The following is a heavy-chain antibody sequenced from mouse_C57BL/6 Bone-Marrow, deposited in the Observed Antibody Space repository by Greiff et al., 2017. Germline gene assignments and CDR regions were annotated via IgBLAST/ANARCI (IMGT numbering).Heavy chain of an antibody. CDR3: ARNYGSSYGFAY. V-gene: IGHV1-61*01. Sequence: QVQLQQPGAELVRPGSSVKLSCKASGFTFTSYGMDWVKQSPGPGLEWVGNIYTSDSEPHYNHKFKDKVTLTVDKSSSKPYMQLSSLTSEDTAVYYCARNYGSSYGFAYWGQGTLVTVSA. D-gene: IGHD1-1*01. CDR2: IYTSDSEP. J-gene: IGHJ3*01. CDR1: GFTFTSYG.